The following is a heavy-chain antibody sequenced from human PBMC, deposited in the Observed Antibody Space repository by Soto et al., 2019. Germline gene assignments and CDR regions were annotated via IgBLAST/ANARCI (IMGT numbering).Heavy chain of an antibody. CDR2: ISWNSGSI. J-gene: IGHJ4*02. CDR1: GFTFDDYA. V-gene: IGHV3-9*01. Sequence: EVQLVESGGGLVQPGRSLRLSCAASGFTFDDYAMHWVRQAPGKGLEWVSGISWNSGSIGYADSVKGRFTISRDNAKNSLYLQMNSLRAEDTALYYCAKGGDHDYYFDYWGQGTLVTVSS. D-gene: IGHD7-27*01. CDR3: AKGGDHDYYFDY.